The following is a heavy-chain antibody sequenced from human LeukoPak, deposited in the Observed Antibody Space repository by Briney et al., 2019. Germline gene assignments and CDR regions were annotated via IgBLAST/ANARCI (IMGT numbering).Heavy chain of an antibody. V-gene: IGHV3-23*01. CDR3: ARDRRYFDY. CDR2: ISASADRT. Sequence: GGSLRLSCAASGFTLSSDAMSWVRQAPGKGLEWVSVISASADRTYYADSVKGRFTISRDNSKSTVYLQMNSLRAEDTAVYYCARDRRYFDYWGQGTLVTVSS. CDR1: GFTLSSDA. J-gene: IGHJ4*02.